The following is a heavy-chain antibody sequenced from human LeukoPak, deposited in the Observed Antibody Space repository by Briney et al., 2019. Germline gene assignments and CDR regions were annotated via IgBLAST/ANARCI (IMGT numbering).Heavy chain of an antibody. CDR2: IYTSRSN. J-gene: IGHJ6*03. Sequence: SETLSLTCTVSGGSISSCGYYWIWIRQAAGKGLEWIGRIYTSRSNNYNPSLKSRVTITVDTSKNQFSLKLSSVTAADTDVYYWGRGIYATVARAYYYSYMDDWGKGTTVTISS. V-gene: IGHV4-61*02. D-gene: IGHD2-15*01. CDR1: GGSISSCGYY. CDR3: GRGIYATVARAYYYSYMDD.